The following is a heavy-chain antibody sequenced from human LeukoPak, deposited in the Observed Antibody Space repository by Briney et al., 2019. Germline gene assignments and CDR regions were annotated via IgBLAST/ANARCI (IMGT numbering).Heavy chain of an antibody. CDR1: GYTFTSYY. Sequence: GASVKVSCKASGYTFTSYYIHWVRQAPGQGLEWMGIINPSDGKTNYAQKLQGRVTMTTDTSTSTAYLDLRSLRSDDTAVYYCARAEQYQLLLHWGQGTLVTVSS. D-gene: IGHD2-2*01. CDR2: INPSDGKT. J-gene: IGHJ4*02. V-gene: IGHV1-46*01. CDR3: ARAEQYQLLLH.